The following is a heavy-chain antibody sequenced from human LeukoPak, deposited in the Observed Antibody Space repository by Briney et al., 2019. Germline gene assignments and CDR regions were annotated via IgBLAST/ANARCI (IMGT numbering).Heavy chain of an antibody. V-gene: IGHV3-21*01. CDR1: GFTFSTYT. CDR2: ISISSSYI. J-gene: IGHJ4*02. D-gene: IGHD2-21*02. CDR3: ARDCGGDCYSFFDW. Sequence: PGGSLRLSCAASGFTFSTYTMNWVRQAPGKGLEWVSSISISSSYIYYADSVKGRFTISRDNAKTSLYLQMNSLRAEDTAVYCCARDCGGDCYSFFDWWGQGTLVTVSS.